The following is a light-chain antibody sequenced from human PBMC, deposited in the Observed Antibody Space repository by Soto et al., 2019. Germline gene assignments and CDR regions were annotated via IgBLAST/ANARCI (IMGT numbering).Light chain of an antibody. V-gene: IGKV3-20*01. CDR3: HQYDGAPHT. CDR2: GAS. Sequence: EIVLTQSPGTLSSSPGERATLSCRASQSVRNNYLAWYQQKPGQAPRLLIFGASIRATGIPDRFSGSGSGTDFTLTISRLEPEDFAVFYCHQYDGAPHTFGQGTKLEIK. CDR1: QSVRNNY. J-gene: IGKJ2*01.